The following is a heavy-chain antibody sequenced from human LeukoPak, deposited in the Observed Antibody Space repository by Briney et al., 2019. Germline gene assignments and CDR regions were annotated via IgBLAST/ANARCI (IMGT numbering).Heavy chain of an antibody. V-gene: IGHV3-7*01. CDR3: ARSGGALDPYVWGSYRQGHYFEC. J-gene: IGHJ4*02. CDR2: IKQDESEK. CDR1: GFTFSSYW. Sequence: GGSLRLSCAASGFTFSSYWMSWVRQAPGKGLEWVANIKQDESEKYYVDSVKGRFTISRGNAKNSLYLQMNSLRADDTAVYYCARSGGALDPYVWGSYRQGHYFECWGQGTLVTVSS. D-gene: IGHD3-16*02.